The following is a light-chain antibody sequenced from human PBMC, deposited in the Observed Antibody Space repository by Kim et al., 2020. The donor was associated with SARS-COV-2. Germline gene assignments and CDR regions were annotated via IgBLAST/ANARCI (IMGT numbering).Light chain of an antibody. CDR3: QQRSNWYT. Sequence: LSLSPGERATLSCRASQSVSSYLAWYQQKPGQAPRLLIYDASNRATGISARFSGSGSGTDFTLTISSLEPEDFAVYYCQQRSNWYTFGQGTKLEI. CDR2: DAS. J-gene: IGKJ2*01. CDR1: QSVSSY. V-gene: IGKV3-11*01.